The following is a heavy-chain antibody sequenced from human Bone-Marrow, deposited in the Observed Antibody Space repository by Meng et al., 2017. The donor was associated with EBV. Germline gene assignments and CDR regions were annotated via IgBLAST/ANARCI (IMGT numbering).Heavy chain of an antibody. CDR2: ISSSSSYI. D-gene: IGHD3-22*01. CDR1: GFTFSSYS. CDR3: ASAYYYDSSGYYSYYFDD. J-gene: IGHJ4*02. V-gene: IGHV3-21*01. Sequence: EVQLVESGGGLVKPGGSLRLACAASGFTFSSYSMNWVRQAPGKGLEWVSSISSSSSYIYYADSVKGRFTISRDNAKNSLYLQMNSLRAEDTAVYYCASAYYYDSSGYYSYYFDDWGQGPLVTVAS.